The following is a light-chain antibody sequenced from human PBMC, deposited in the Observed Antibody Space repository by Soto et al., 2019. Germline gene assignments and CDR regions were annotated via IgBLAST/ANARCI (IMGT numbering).Light chain of an antibody. CDR3: QQYNNWPLT. Sequence: EIVMTQSPATLSVSPGERATLSCRASQSVNRNLAWYQQKPGQTPRLLIYDASSRATGIPARFSGSGSGTDFTLIISSLQSEDFAVYYCQQYNNWPLTFGGGTNVEIK. CDR2: DAS. CDR1: QSVNRN. J-gene: IGKJ4*01. V-gene: IGKV3-15*01.